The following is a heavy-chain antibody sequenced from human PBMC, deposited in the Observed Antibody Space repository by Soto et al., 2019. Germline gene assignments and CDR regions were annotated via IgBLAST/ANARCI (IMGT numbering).Heavy chain of an antibody. Sequence: HITLKESGPTLVKPTQTLTLTCIFSGFSFSADGVGVGWIRQPPGKTLEWLALIYWDDDTRYRPSLKSRLTVTKDSSKNQLVLTMTNRDPLNTASYNCASAFGGTSWPNDAFDVWGQGTVVTVSS. CDR1: GFSFSADGVG. D-gene: IGHD3-16*01. V-gene: IGHV2-5*02. J-gene: IGHJ3*01. CDR2: IYWDDDT. CDR3: ASAFGGTSWPNDAFDV.